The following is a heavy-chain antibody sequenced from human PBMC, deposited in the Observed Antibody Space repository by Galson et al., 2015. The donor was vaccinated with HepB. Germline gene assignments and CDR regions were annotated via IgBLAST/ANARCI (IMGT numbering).Heavy chain of an antibody. CDR2: IYTGSST. V-gene: IGHV3-53*01. CDR3: AKGYSRSWYSGLGY. D-gene: IGHD6-13*01. Sequence: SLRLSCAASGFTVSSNYMTWVRQAPGKGLEWVSVIYTGSSTDYADSVRGRFTISRDNSKNTLYLQMNSLRAEDTAVYYCAKGYSRSWYSGLGYWGQGTLVTVSP. J-gene: IGHJ4*02. CDR1: GFTVSSNY.